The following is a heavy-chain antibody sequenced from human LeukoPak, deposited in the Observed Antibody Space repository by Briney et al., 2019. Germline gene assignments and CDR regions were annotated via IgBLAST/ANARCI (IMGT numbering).Heavy chain of an antibody. J-gene: IGHJ4*02. Sequence: GGSLRLSCAASGFTVSDFYMAWIRQTPGKGLECVSYISRGGESRGGDSIYYADSVKGRFTISRDNAKNPVCLQLNSLKAEDTAVYYCAREQWFRWDYWGQGILVTVSS. V-gene: IGHV3-11*01. CDR1: GFTVSDFY. CDR3: AREQWFRWDY. D-gene: IGHD3-22*01. CDR2: ISRGGESRGGDSI.